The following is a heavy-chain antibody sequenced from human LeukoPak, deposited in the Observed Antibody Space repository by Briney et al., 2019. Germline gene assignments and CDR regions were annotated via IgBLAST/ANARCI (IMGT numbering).Heavy chain of an antibody. Sequence: GGSLRLSCAASGFTFSNVWMSWVRQAPGKGLEWVGRIKSKTDGGTTDYAAPVKGRFTITRDDSKNTLNLQMNSLKTEDTAVYYCTPSIAVAGSLDYWGQGTLVTVSS. J-gene: IGHJ4*02. CDR2: IKSKTDGGTT. D-gene: IGHD6-19*01. V-gene: IGHV3-15*01. CDR3: TPSIAVAGSLDY. CDR1: GFTFSNVW.